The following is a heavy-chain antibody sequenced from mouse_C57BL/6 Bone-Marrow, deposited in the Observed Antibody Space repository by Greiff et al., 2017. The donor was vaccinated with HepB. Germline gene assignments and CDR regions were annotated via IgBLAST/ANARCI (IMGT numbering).Heavy chain of an antibody. J-gene: IGHJ1*03. CDR1: GYTFTSYW. CDR2: IDPSDSET. Sequence: VQLQQPGAELVRPGSSVKLSCKASGYTFTSYWMHWVKQRPIQGLEWIGNIDPSDSETHYNQKFKDKATLTVDKSSSTAYMQLSSLTSEDSAVYYCARWGTTVDWYFDVWGTGTPVPASS. D-gene: IGHD1-1*01. V-gene: IGHV1-52*01. CDR3: ARWGTTVDWYFDV.